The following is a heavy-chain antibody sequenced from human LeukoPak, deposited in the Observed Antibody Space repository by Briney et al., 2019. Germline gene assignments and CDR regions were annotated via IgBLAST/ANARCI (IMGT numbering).Heavy chain of an antibody. CDR1: GGSISSYY. CDR3: VRVGGTGHFDD. V-gene: IGHV4-59*01. CDR2: IHYSGST. J-gene: IGHJ4*02. Sequence: SETLSLTCSVPGGSISSYYWTWIRQFPGQGLEWIGYIHYSGSTNHNPSLRSRVTMSVDTSRNQFSLKLSSVTAADTAVYFCVRVGGTGHFDDWGQGTLVTVSS. D-gene: IGHD1-1*01.